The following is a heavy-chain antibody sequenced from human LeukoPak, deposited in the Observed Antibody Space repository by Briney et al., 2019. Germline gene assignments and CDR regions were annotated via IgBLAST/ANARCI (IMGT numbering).Heavy chain of an antibody. CDR1: GGSISSHY. V-gene: IGHV4-59*08. J-gene: IGHJ3*02. CDR2: MYDSGST. Sequence: SETLSLTCTVSGGSISSHYWSWIRQPPGKGLEWIGYMYDSGSTKYNHSLKSRVTISVDMSRSQFSLKLSSVTAADTAVYYCGRLPDSRTEAVDIWGQGTVVTVSS. CDR3: GRLPDSRTEAVDI. D-gene: IGHD3-22*01.